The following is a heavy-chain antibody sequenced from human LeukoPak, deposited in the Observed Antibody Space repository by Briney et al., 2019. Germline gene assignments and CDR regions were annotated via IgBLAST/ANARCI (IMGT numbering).Heavy chain of an antibody. Sequence: SETLSLTCTVSGGSVSSGSYYWSWIRQPPGKGLEWIGYIYYSGSTNYNPSLKSRVTISVDTSKNQFSLKLSSVTAADTAVYYCAGLVGRYSSGLYYYYFDYWGQGTLVTVSS. CDR1: GGSVSSGSYY. CDR3: AGLVGRYSSGLYYYYFDY. J-gene: IGHJ4*02. D-gene: IGHD3-22*01. V-gene: IGHV4-61*01. CDR2: IYYSGST.